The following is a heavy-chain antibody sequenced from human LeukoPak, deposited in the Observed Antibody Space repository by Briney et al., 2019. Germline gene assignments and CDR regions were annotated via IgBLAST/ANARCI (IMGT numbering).Heavy chain of an antibody. CDR2: IKKDGSEK. D-gene: IGHD3-10*01. CDR1: GFTFSSYW. V-gene: IGHV3-7*01. CDR3: ASIITMVRGVPAGAFDI. Sequence: GGSLRLSCAASGFTFSSYWMSWVRQAPGKGLEWVADIKKDGSEKYYVDSVKGRFTISRDNSKNTLYLQMNSLRAEDTAVYYCASIITMVRGVPAGAFDIWGQGTMVTVSS. J-gene: IGHJ3*02.